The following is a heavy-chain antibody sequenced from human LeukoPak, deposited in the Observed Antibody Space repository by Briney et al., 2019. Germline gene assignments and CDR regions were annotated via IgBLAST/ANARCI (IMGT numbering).Heavy chain of an antibody. CDR3: ARESAPSY. CDR2: ISGTGSYT. J-gene: IGHJ4*02. V-gene: IGHV3-21*01. Sequence: GGSLRLSCGASGFTFSSYGVYWVRQAPGKGLEWVSSISGTGSYTHYADSVKGRFVISRDNAKSSLYLRMNSLRDEDTGVYYCARESAPSYWGQGTRVSVSS. CDR1: GFTFSSYG.